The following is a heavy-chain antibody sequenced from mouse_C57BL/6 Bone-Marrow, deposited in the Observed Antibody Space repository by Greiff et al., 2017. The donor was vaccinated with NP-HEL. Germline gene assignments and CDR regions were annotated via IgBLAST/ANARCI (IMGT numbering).Heavy chain of an antibody. J-gene: IGHJ3*01. CDR3: TDSNAWFAY. CDR2: IDPENGDT. V-gene: IGHV14-4*01. Sequence: VQLQQSGAELVRPGASVKLSCTASGFNIKDDYMHWVKQRPDQGLEWIGWIDPENGDTEYASKFQGKATITADTSSNTAYLQLSSLTSEDTAVYYCTDSNAWFAYWGQGTLVTVSA. D-gene: IGHD2-5*01. CDR1: GFNIKDDY.